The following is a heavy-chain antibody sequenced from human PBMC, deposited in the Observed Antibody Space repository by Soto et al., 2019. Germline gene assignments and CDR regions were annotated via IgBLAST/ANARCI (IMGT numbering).Heavy chain of an antibody. CDR3: ARGGADHYNYGMDV. CDR1: GFTLTTYA. V-gene: IGHV3-23*05. D-gene: IGHD3-10*01. Sequence: QLSESGGGLLQPGGSLTLSCAASGFTLTTYAMTWVRQPPGKGLEWVSSMNGAATRTSYADSVKGRFTTSRDNSKNTLYLEINSLRAEDTAVYYCARGGADHYNYGMDVWGQGTTVIVSS. J-gene: IGHJ6*02. CDR2: MNGAATRT.